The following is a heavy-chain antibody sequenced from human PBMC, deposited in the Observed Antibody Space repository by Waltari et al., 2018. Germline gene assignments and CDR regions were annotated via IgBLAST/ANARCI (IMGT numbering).Heavy chain of an antibody. V-gene: IGHV1-2*02. Sequence: QVQLVQSGAEVKKPGASVKVSCKASGYTFTGYYMPWVRQAPGQGLEWMGWINPNSGGTNYAQKFQGRVTMTRDTSISTAYMELSRLRSDDTAVYYCARDEYCSSTSCYIYGMDVWGQGTTVTVSS. J-gene: IGHJ6*02. CDR2: INPNSGGT. D-gene: IGHD2-2*02. CDR3: ARDEYCSSTSCYIYGMDV. CDR1: GYTFTGYY.